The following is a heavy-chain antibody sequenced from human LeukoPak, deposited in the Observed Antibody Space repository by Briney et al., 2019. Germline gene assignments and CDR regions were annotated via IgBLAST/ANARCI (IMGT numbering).Heavy chain of an antibody. CDR2: ISGSGGST. CDR1: GFTFSSYA. D-gene: IGHD3-22*01. J-gene: IGHJ4*02. V-gene: IGHV3-23*01. Sequence: GGSLRLSCAASGFTFSSYAMSWVRQAPGKGLEWVSTISGSGGSTYYADSVKGRFTISRGNSKNTLYLQMNSLRAEDTAVYYCAKVVTGIVVGGVFHYWGQGTLVTVSS. CDR3: AKVVTGIVVGGVFHY.